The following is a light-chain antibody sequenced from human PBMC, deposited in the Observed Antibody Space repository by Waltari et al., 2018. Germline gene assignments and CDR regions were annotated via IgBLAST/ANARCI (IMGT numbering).Light chain of an antibody. J-gene: IGLJ3*02. CDR3: ATSDDGLPGWV. V-gene: IGLV1-44*01. CDR1: NSNIGSNS. CDR2: GDS. Sequence: QSVVTQPPSASGTPGQRVTISCSGSNSNIGSNSVNWYQHLPGAAPNLLIYGDSHRPSGVPDRFSGSKSDTSASLSISGLQSEDEADYYWATSDDGLPGWVFGGGTKLTVV.